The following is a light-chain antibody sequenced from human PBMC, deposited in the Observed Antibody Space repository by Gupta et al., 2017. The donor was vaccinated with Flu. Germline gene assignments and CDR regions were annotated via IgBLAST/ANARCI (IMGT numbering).Light chain of an antibody. J-gene: IGKJ5*01. CDR1: QDIEKD. CDR2: DAT. Sequence: PASLSATAGDKVTITCKASQDIEKDLNWFQQKPGEAPVLLIHDATKLVTGIPPRFSGSGSGTHFTLTITSLQPEDIASYYCRHYDNLPITFGQGTRLEIK. V-gene: IGKV1-33*01. CDR3: RHYDNLPIT.